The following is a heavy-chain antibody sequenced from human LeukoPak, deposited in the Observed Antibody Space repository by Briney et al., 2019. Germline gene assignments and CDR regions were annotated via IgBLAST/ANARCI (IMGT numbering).Heavy chain of an antibody. CDR2: IYYSGST. CDR3: VRHLSAGRPAFDI. V-gene: IGHV4-59*08. D-gene: IGHD2-15*01. CDR1: GGSINSYY. Sequence: PSETLSLTCTVSGGSINSYYWSWIRQPPGKGLEWIGYIYYSGSTNYNPSLKSRVTISVDTSNNKFSLKLTSLTAVDTAVYYCVRHLSAGRPAFDIWGQGTMVTVSS. J-gene: IGHJ3*02.